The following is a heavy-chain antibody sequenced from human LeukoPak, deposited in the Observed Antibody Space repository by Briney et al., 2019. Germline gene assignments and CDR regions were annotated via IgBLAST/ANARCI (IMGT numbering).Heavy chain of an antibody. Sequence: ASVKVSCKASGGTFCSYAISWVRQAPGQGLEWMGGIIPIFGTANYAQKFQGRVTITADESTSTAYMELSSLRSEDTAVYYCARGIGGHNWFDPWGQGTLVTVSS. CDR2: IIPIFGTA. J-gene: IGHJ5*02. D-gene: IGHD2-15*01. CDR3: ARGIGGHNWFDP. V-gene: IGHV1-69*13. CDR1: GGTFCSYA.